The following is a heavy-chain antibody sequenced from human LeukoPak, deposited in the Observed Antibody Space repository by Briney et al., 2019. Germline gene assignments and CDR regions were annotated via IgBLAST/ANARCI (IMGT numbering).Heavy chain of an antibody. CDR1: GFTFSDYY. Sequence: GGSLRLSCAASGFTFSDYYMSWIRQAPGKGLEWVSYISSSGSTIYYADSVKGRFTISRDNSKNTLYLQMNSLRAEDTAVYYCARAKVVPAASYFDYWGQGTLVTVSS. V-gene: IGHV3-11*04. CDR3: ARAKVVPAASYFDY. J-gene: IGHJ4*02. D-gene: IGHD2-2*01. CDR2: ISSSGSTI.